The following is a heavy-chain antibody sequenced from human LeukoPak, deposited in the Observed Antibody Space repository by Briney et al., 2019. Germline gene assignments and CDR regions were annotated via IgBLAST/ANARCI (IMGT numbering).Heavy chain of an antibody. J-gene: IGHJ5*02. D-gene: IGHD2-2*01. CDR2: MYLSGTT. V-gene: IGHV4-4*02. Sequence: SGTLSLTCTVSGDSINSLDLWSWVRQSPGKGLEWIGEMYLSGTTHSNPSVKSRVTISIDKSKNQFFLNLSSVTAADTAVYYCARLQYCSGTSCYWFDPWGQGTLVTVSS. CDR1: GDSINSLDL. CDR3: ARLQYCSGTSCYWFDP.